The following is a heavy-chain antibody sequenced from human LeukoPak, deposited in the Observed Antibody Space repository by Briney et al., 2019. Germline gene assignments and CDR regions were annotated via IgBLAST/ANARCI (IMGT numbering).Heavy chain of an antibody. D-gene: IGHD4-17*01. Sequence: PGGSLRLSCAASGFTFSSYAMSWVRQAPGKGLEWVSAISGSGSSKDYANSGKGRFPISMDNSKNTLYLQMNSLRAEDTAVYYCAKAVGYGDYFDYWGQGTLVTVSS. CDR3: AKAVGYGDYFDY. CDR2: ISGSGSSK. CDR1: GFTFSSYA. V-gene: IGHV3-23*01. J-gene: IGHJ4*02.